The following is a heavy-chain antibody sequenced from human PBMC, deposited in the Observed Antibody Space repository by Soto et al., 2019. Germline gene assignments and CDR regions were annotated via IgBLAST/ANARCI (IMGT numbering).Heavy chain of an antibody. D-gene: IGHD4-4*01. CDR1: GGSFSVYY. J-gene: IGHJ3*02. CDR3: ARDSTRRGACDI. CDR2: VNHAGSS. Sequence: QVHLQQWGAGLLKPSETLSLTCAISGGSFSVYYWNWIRQYPGKGLEWIGEVNHAGSSNYNPSLRSRVTISVDTSKNQFSLKLSSVTAADTAVYFCARDSTRRGACDIWGQGTMVTVSS. V-gene: IGHV4-34*01.